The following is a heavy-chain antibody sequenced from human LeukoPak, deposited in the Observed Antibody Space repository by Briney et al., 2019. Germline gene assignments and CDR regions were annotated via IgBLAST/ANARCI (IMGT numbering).Heavy chain of an antibody. J-gene: IGHJ5*02. CDR2: ISVDGSDK. CDR3: ARGSFFSTARWFDP. V-gene: IGHV3-33*01. Sequence: GGPLRLSCAASGFTFSGYGMNWVRQAPGKGLEWVAVISVDGSDKYYADSVKGRFTISRDNSNNTLYLQMNSLRVEDTAMYYCARGSFFSTARWFDPWGQGTLVTVSS. CDR1: GFTFSGYG. D-gene: IGHD3/OR15-3a*01.